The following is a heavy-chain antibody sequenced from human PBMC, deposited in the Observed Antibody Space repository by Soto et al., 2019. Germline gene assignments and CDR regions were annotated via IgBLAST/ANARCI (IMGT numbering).Heavy chain of an antibody. CDR2: ISGTTGHA. CDR1: GFPFSNYA. Sequence: EVQILESGGGLVQPGGYLRLSCAASGFPFSNYAMAWVRQAPGKGLEWVSAISGTTGHAFYADSVKDRFTISRDNSKNTLYLQMDRLRAEDTAVYHCARAPSEYIWGSYLRYYEYWGQGTLVTVSS. D-gene: IGHD3-16*01. V-gene: IGHV3-23*01. J-gene: IGHJ4*02. CDR3: ARAPSEYIWGSYLRYYEY.